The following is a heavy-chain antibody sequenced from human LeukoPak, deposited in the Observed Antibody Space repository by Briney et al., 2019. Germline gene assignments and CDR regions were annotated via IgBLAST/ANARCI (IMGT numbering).Heavy chain of an antibody. J-gene: IGHJ4*02. CDR2: ISSSSSYI. CDR1: GFTFSSYS. V-gene: IGHV3-21*01. D-gene: IGHD1-26*01. CDR3: ARGPKGAGYSGSSSIDY. Sequence: KSGGSLRLSCSASGFTFSSYSLNWVRQAPGKGLEWVSSISSSSSYIYYADSVKGRFTISRDNAKNSLYLQMNSLRAEDTAVYYCARGPKGAGYSGSSSIDYWGQGTLVTVSS.